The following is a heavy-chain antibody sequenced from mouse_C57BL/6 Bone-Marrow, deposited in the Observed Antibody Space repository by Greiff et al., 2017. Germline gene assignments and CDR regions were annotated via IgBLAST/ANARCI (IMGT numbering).Heavy chain of an antibody. J-gene: IGHJ1*03. CDR1: GFTFTDYY. Sequence: DVKLVESGGGLVQPGGSLSLSCAASGFTFTDYYMSWVRQPPGKALEWLGFIRNKANGYTTEYSASVKGRLTISRDNSQSTLYFQMNALRPEDSSTLYWSRNYDYDGYFDVWGTGTTVTVSS. CDR2: IRNKANGYTT. D-gene: IGHD2-4*01. CDR3: SRNYDYDGYFDV. V-gene: IGHV7-3*01.